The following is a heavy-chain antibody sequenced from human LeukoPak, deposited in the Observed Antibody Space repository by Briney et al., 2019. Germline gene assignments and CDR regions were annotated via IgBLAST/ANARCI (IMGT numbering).Heavy chain of an antibody. D-gene: IGHD5-24*01. CDR2: IYYSGST. V-gene: IGHV4-59*01. Sequence: SETLSLTCTVSGGSISSYYWSWIRQPPGKGLEWIGYIYYSGSTNYNPSLKSRVTISVDTSKNQFSLKLSSVTAADTAVYYCARGRNGRWLPFPFDYWGQGTLVTVSS. CDR3: ARGRNGRWLPFPFDY. CDR1: GGSISSYY. J-gene: IGHJ4*02.